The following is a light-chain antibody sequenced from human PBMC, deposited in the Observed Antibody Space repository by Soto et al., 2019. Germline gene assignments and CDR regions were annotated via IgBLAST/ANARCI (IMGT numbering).Light chain of an antibody. Sequence: QSALTQPASVSGSPGQSITISCSGTSNDIGAYEYVSWYQQHPGKPPKLMIYNVNNRPSGVSYRFSGSKSANTASLTISGLQADDEADYYCCSYGGRSTYVFGTGTKVTV. CDR2: NVN. CDR1: SNDIGAYEY. V-gene: IGLV2-14*03. J-gene: IGLJ1*01. CDR3: CSYGGRSTYV.